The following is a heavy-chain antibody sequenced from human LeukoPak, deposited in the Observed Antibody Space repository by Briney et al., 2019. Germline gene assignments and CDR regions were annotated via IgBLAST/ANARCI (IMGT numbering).Heavy chain of an antibody. V-gene: IGHV1-18*01. CDR1: GYSFTSSG. Sequence: ASVKVSCKASGYSFTSSGFTWVRQAPGQGLEWMGWTSAYTGNTNYAQKLQGRVTMTTVTFTTTAYMELRSLISDDTAVYYCARIYFGSGSFAFDIWGQGTMVTVSS. CDR2: TSAYTGNT. D-gene: IGHD3-10*01. CDR3: ARIYFGSGSFAFDI. J-gene: IGHJ3*02.